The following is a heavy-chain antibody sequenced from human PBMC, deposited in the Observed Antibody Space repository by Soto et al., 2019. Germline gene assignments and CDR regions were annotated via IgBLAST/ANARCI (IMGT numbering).Heavy chain of an antibody. J-gene: IGHJ4*02. CDR1: GGTFSSYT. Sequence: QVQLVQSGAEVKKPGSSVKVSCKASGGTFSSYTISWVRQAPGQGLEWMGRIIPILGIANYAQKFQVRVTITADKSTSTAYMELSSLRSEDTAVYYCARGIAAAGIYFDYWGQGTLVTVSS. V-gene: IGHV1-69*02. CDR2: IIPILGIA. CDR3: ARGIAAAGIYFDY. D-gene: IGHD6-13*01.